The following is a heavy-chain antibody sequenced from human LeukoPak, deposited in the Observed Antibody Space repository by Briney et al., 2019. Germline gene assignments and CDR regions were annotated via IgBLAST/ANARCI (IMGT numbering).Heavy chain of an antibody. CDR1: GYTFTGYY. Sequence: ASVKVSCKASGYTFTGYYMHWVRQAPGQGLEWMGWINPNSGGTNYAQKFQGRVTMTRDTSISTAYMELSRLRSDDTAVYYCARGRSSGWYPRGYLFDYWGQGTLVTVSS. CDR3: ARGRSSGWYPRGYLFDY. V-gene: IGHV1-2*02. CDR2: INPNSGGT. J-gene: IGHJ4*02. D-gene: IGHD6-19*01.